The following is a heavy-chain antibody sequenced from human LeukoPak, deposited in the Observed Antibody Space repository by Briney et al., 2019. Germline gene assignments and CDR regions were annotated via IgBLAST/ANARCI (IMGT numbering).Heavy chain of an antibody. CDR1: GGSISSGGYY. CDR2: INHSGST. D-gene: IGHD3-3*01. J-gene: IGHJ4*02. CDR3: ARGRRYYDFWSGYSDY. Sequence: SQTLSLTCTVSGGSISSGGYYWSWIRQPPGKGLEWIGEINHSGSTNYNPSLKSRVTISVDTSKNQFSLKLSSVTAADTAVYYCARGRRYYDFWSGYSDYWGQGTLVTVSS. V-gene: IGHV4-61*08.